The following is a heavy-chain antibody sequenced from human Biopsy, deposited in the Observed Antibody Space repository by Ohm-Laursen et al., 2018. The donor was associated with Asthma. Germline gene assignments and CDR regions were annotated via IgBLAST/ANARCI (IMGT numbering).Heavy chain of an antibody. Sequence: SETLSLTCTVSGGAIDSGAYYWSWIRQLPGKGLEWIGYIYYSGSTYYNPSLKSRITISVDTSQNQFSLNLNSVTAADTAVYYCARDRMSTIIPDPYHYHGIDVWGQGTTVTVSS. D-gene: IGHD5/OR15-5a*01. V-gene: IGHV4-31*03. CDR2: IYYSGST. CDR3: ARDRMSTIIPDPYHYHGIDV. CDR1: GGAIDSGAYY. J-gene: IGHJ6*02.